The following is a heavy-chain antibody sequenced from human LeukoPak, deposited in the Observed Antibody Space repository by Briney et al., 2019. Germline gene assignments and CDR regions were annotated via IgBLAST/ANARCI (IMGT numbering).Heavy chain of an antibody. D-gene: IGHD3-22*01. Sequence: QTGGSLRLSCAASGFTFSSYAMSWVRQAPGKELEWVSAISGSGGSTYYADSVKGRFTISRDNSKNTLYLQMNSLRAEDTAVYYCAKDQHSSGYPQYFQHWGQGTLVTVSS. CDR2: ISGSGGST. CDR3: AKDQHSSGYPQYFQH. V-gene: IGHV3-23*01. CDR1: GFTFSSYA. J-gene: IGHJ1*01.